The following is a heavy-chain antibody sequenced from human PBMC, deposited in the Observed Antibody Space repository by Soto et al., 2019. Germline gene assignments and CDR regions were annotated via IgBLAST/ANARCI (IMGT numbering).Heavy chain of an antibody. J-gene: IGHJ5*02. Sequence: SETLSLTCTVSGGSVSSGSYYWSWIRQPPGKGLEWIGYIYYSGSTNYNPSLKSRVTISVDTSKNQFSLKLSSVTAADTAVYYCARKSGWFDPWGQGTRVTVSS. CDR3: ARKSGWFDP. V-gene: IGHV4-61*01. D-gene: IGHD3-10*01. CDR1: GGSVSSGSYY. CDR2: IYYSGST.